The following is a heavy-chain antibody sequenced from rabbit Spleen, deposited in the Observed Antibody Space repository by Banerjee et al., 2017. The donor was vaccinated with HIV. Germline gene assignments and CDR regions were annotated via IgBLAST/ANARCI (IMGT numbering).Heavy chain of an antibody. D-gene: IGHD1-1*01. V-gene: IGHV1S45*01. CDR2: INAVTGKA. CDR3: VRGASGSGYYSL. CDR1: GVSFSDKAV. Sequence: EQLEESGGGLVKPGASLTLTCKASGVSFSDKAVMCWVRQAPGKGLEWIACINAVTGKAVYASWTKGRFTFSKTSSTTVTLQMTSLTAADTATYFCVRGASGSGYYSLWGPGTLVTVS. J-gene: IGHJ4*01.